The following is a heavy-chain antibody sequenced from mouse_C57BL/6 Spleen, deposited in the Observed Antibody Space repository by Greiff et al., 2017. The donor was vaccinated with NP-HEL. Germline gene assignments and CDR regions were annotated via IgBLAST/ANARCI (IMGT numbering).Heavy chain of an antibody. CDR1: GYSITSGYY. CDR2: ISYDGSN. CDR3: ASSRYFDV. Sequence: VQLKESGPGLVKPSQSLSLTCSVTGYSITSGYYWNWIRQFPGNKLEWMGYISYDGSNNYNPSLKNRISITRDTSKNQFFLKLNSVTTEDTATYYCASSRYFDVWGTGTTVTVSS. J-gene: IGHJ1*03. V-gene: IGHV3-6*01.